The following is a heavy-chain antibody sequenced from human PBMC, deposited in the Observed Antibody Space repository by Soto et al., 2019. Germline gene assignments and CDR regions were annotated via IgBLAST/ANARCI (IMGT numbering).Heavy chain of an antibody. D-gene: IGHD3-10*01. CDR2: IVVGSGNT. J-gene: IGHJ5*02. CDR1: GFTFTSSA. V-gene: IGHV1-58*02. CDR3: ALDYYGSSHWFDP. Sequence: SVKVSCKASGFTFTSSAMQWVRQARGQRLEWIGWIVVGSGNTNYAQKFQGRVTITRDTSASTAYMELSSLRSEDTAVYYCALDYYGSSHWFDPWGQGTLVTVSS.